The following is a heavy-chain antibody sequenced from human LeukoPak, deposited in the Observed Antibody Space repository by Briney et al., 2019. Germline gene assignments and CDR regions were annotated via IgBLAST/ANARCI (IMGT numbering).Heavy chain of an antibody. V-gene: IGHV1-69*05. CDR1: GGTFSSYA. CDR2: IIPIFGTA. D-gene: IGHD3-22*01. Sequence: ASVKVSCKASGGTFSSYAISWVRQAPGQGLEWMGGIIPIFGTANYAQKFQGRVTITTDESTSTAYMELSSLRSEDTAVYYCARGPYYYDSSGYYFDYWGQETLVTVSS. J-gene: IGHJ4*02. CDR3: ARGPYYYDSSGYYFDY.